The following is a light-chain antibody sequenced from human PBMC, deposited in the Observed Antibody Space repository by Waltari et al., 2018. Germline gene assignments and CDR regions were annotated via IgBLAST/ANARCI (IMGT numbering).Light chain of an antibody. V-gene: IGLV2-14*03. Sequence: QSAPTQPASVSGSPGQSLTISCTGTNSDVGNYDFVSWYQQCPGKAPQLIIYDFNKRPSGLSNRFSGSKSGNPASLTISGLQAEDEAVYYCSSYTTYGTFVIFGGGTKLTVL. CDR3: SSYTTYGTFVI. J-gene: IGLJ2*01. CDR2: DFN. CDR1: NSDVGNYDF.